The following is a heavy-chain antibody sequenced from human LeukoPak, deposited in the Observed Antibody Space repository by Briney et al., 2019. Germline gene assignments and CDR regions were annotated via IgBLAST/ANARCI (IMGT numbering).Heavy chain of an antibody. D-gene: IGHD3-3*01. V-gene: IGHV1-69*13. Sequence: SVKVSCKASGGTFRSYVISWVRQAPGQGLEWMGRIIPISGTANNAQKFQGRVTITADESTSTVYMELSSLRSEDTAVYYCANKLQFLLAFDIWGRGTMVTVSS. CDR1: GGTFRSYV. CDR3: ANKLQFLLAFDI. J-gene: IGHJ3*02. CDR2: IIPISGTA.